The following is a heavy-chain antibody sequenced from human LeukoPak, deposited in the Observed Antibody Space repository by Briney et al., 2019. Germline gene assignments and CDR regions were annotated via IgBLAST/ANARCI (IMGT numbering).Heavy chain of an antibody. J-gene: IGHJ4*02. V-gene: IGHV3-7*01. Sequence: GGSLRLSCEASGFVLSPYWMNWVRQAPGEGLKWVASIKPDGSEKYYVDSVKGRFTISRDNAKNSLSLQMNSLRAEDTAVYYCARAEYTSALDFWGQGTVVTVSS. CDR2: IKPDGSEK. CDR3: ARAEYTSALDF. CDR1: GFVLSPYW. D-gene: IGHD6-19*01.